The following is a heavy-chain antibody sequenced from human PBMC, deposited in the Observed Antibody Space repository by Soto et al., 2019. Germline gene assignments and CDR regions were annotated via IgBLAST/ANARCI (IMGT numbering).Heavy chain of an antibody. CDR3: ARYQGSSSWYYYYYGMGV. Sequence: GGSLRLSCAASGFTFSSYWMSWVRQAPGKGLEWVANIKQDGSEKYYVDSVKGRFTISRDNAKNSLYLQMNSLRAEDTAVYYCARYQGSSSWYYYYYGMGVWVQGTTVT. D-gene: IGHD6-13*01. CDR1: GFTFSSYW. V-gene: IGHV3-7*01. J-gene: IGHJ6*02. CDR2: IKQDGSEK.